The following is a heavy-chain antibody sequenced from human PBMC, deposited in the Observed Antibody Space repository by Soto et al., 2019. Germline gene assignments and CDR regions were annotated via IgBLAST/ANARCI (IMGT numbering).Heavy chain of an antibody. Sequence: IGSTACRDRVYISAISWARKTPGQGLEWMGGIIPIFGTANYAQKFQGRVTITADESTSTAYMELSSLRSEDTAVYYCASEMTTVVTRQVYWGQGTLVTVSS. J-gene: IGHJ4*02. CDR1: RDRVYISA. D-gene: IGHD4-17*01. CDR2: IIPIFGTA. CDR3: ASEMTTVVTRQVY. V-gene: IGHV1-69*01.